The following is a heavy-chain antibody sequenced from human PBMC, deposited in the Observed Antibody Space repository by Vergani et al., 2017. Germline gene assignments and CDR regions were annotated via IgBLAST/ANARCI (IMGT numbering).Heavy chain of an antibody. J-gene: IGHJ4*02. CDR2: IYHSGST. CDR3: ARGSQLERNYYFDY. D-gene: IGHD1-1*01. V-gene: IGHV4-38-2*02. CDR1: GYSISRGYF. Sequence: QVQLQESGPGLVKPSETLSLTCSVSGYSISRGYFWGWFRQPPGKGLEWIGYIYHSGSTYYNPSLKSRVTISVDRSKNQFSLKLSSVTAADTAVYYCARGSQLERNYYFDYWGQGTLVTVSS.